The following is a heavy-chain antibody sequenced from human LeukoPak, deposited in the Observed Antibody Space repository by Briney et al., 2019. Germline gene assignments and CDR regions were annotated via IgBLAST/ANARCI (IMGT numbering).Heavy chain of an antibody. V-gene: IGHV4-34*01. CDR2: INHSGST. CDR3: ARGVLEATFGGVGSDAFDI. CDR1: GGSFSGYY. Sequence: SETLSLTCAVYGGSFSGYYWSWIRQPPGKGLEWTGEINHSGSTNYNPSLKSRVTISVQTTKKQFSLKLSSVTAADTAVYYWARGVLEATFGGVGSDAFDIWGQGTMVTVSS. J-gene: IGHJ3*02. D-gene: IGHD3-16*01.